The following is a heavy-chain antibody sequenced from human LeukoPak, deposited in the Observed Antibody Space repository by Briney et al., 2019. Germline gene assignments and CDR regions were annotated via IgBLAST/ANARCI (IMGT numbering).Heavy chain of an antibody. D-gene: IGHD6-6*01. CDR2: ITSSGSTI. V-gene: IGHV3-11*04. CDR3: ARDQLGGYHYMDV. CDR1: GFTFSDYY. Sequence: PGGSLRLSCAASGFTFSDYYMSWIRQAPGKGLEWVSYITSSGSTIYYADSVKGRFTISRDNAKNSLYLQMNSLSAEDTAVYFCARDQLGGYHYMDVWGKGTTVTVSS. J-gene: IGHJ6*03.